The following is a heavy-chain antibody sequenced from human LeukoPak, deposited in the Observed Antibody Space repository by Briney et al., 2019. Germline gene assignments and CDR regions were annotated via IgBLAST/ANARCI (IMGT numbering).Heavy chain of an antibody. CDR1: GGSISYDY. V-gene: IGHV4-59*12. CDR3: ARDEAGSRGY. Sequence: SETLSLTCTVSGGSISYDYWSWIRQSPGKRLEWIGYIHYSGATNYSPSLKSRVTISVDTSKNQFSLKLSSVTAADTAVYYCARDEAGSRGYWGQGTLVTVSS. J-gene: IGHJ4*02. D-gene: IGHD3-10*01. CDR2: IHYSGAT.